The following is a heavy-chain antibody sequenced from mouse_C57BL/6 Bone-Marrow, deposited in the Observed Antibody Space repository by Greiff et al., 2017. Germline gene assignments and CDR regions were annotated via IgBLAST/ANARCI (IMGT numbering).Heavy chain of an antibody. Sequence: VQLQQSGAELVRPGASVKLSCTASGFNIKDDYMHWVKQRPEQGLEWIGWIDPENGDTEYASKFQGKATITADTSSNTAYLQLSSLTSEDTAVYYCTTIYYYGSIPLDYWGQGTTLTVSS. CDR1: GFNIKDDY. D-gene: IGHD1-1*01. CDR2: IDPENGDT. V-gene: IGHV14-4*01. CDR3: TTIYYYGSIPLDY. J-gene: IGHJ2*01.